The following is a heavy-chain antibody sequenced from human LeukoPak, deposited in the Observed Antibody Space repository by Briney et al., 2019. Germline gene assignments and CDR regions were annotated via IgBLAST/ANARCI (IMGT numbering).Heavy chain of an antibody. J-gene: IGHJ4*02. CDR3: ARDSLFGELLYACNY. CDR2: INPSGGST. V-gene: IGHV1-46*01. CDR1: GYTFTSYY. Sequence: ASVKVSCKASGYTFTSYYMHWVRQAPGQGLEWMGIINPSGGSTSYAQKFQGRVTMTRDTSISTAYMELSRLRSDDTAVYYCARDSLFGELLYACNYWGQGTLVTVSS. D-gene: IGHD3-10*01.